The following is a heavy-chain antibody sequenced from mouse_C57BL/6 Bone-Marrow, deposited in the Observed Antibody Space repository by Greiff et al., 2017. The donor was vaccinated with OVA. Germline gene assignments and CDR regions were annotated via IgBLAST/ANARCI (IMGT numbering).Heavy chain of an antibody. J-gene: IGHJ3*01. Sequence: EVKLEESGAGLVKPGGSLKLSCAASGFTFSSYAMTWVRQTPEKRLEWVAYISSGGDYIYYADTVKGRCTISRDNARNTLYLQMSSLKSEDTAMYYCTPYYGNRWFAYWGQGTLVTVSA. V-gene: IGHV5-9-1*02. CDR3: TPYYGNRWFAY. D-gene: IGHD2-10*01. CDR2: ISSGGDYI. CDR1: GFTFSSYA.